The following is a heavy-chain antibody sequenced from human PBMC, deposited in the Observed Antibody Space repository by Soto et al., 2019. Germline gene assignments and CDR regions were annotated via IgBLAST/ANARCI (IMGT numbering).Heavy chain of an antibody. CDR3: ARGRNDGGPAADI. CDR2: IYYSGST. D-gene: IGHD1-1*01. Sequence: SETLSLTGTVSGGSISSGGYYWSWIRQHPAQGLEWIGYIYYSGSTHYNTSLKSRVTISVDTSKNQFSLKLSSVTDADPAVYYCARGRNDGGPAADIWRQGTMVTV. J-gene: IGHJ3*02. V-gene: IGHV4-31*03. CDR1: GGSISSGGYY.